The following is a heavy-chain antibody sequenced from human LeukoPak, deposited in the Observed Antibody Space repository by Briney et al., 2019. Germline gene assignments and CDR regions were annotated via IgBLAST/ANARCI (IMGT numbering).Heavy chain of an antibody. J-gene: IGHJ4*02. CDR3: ARDFRSSGLDY. V-gene: IGHV4-39*07. Sequence: SETLSLTCTVASGSISSSSYYWGWIRQPPGKGLEWIGIINHSGRTYYKPSLKSRVTISVDTSKNQFSLRLSSVTAADTAVYYCARDFRSSGLDYWGQGTLVTVSS. CDR2: INHSGRT. CDR1: SGSISSSSYY. D-gene: IGHD6-19*01.